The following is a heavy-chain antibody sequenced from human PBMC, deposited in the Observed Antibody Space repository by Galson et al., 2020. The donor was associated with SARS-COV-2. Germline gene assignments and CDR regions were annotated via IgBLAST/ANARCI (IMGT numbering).Heavy chain of an antibody. J-gene: IGHJ4*02. CDR3: AKRDDSSGYPYYFDY. Sequence: GGSLRLSCAASGFTFSNYAMSWVRQAPGKGLEWVSAIGGSGGSTYYADSVKGRFTISRDKSKNTPYLQMNSLRAEDTAVYYCAKRDDSSGYPYYFDYWGQGTLVTVSS. CDR1: GFTFSNYA. D-gene: IGHD3-22*01. V-gene: IGHV3-23*01. CDR2: IGGSGGST.